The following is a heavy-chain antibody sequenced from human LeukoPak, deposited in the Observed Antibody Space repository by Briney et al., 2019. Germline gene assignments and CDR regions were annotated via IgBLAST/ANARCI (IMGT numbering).Heavy chain of an antibody. CDR1: GFSYSDYW. Sequence: PGGSLRLSCAVSGFSYSDYWMSWVRQAPGKGLEWVAFINHDGSQKSYLDSVEGRFTVSRDNDKNSLSLQMKTLRPEDTAVYYCARVKNFGDYVFDYWGQGTLVTVSS. J-gene: IGHJ4*02. CDR2: INHDGSQK. D-gene: IGHD3-16*01. V-gene: IGHV3-7*01. CDR3: ARVKNFGDYVFDY.